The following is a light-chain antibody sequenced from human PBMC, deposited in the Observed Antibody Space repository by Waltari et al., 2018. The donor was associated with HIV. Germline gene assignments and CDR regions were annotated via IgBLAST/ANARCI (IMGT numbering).Light chain of an antibody. J-gene: IGLJ3*02. CDR2: GDS. V-gene: IGLV1-40*01. CDR1: NSNIGEGYA. CDR3: QSYDNNLSGLWV. Sequence: SVLTQPPSVSGAPGQWVTTSCTGNNSNIGEGYAFHWYRQFPGSAPELVVYGDSIRPSGVPDRFSGSKSGVSASLDISGLQTEDEGDYYCQSYDNNLSGLWVFGGGTKLTVL.